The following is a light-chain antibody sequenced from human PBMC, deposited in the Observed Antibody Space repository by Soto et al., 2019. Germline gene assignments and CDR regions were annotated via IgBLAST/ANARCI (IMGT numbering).Light chain of an antibody. Sequence: DIQMIQSPSSQSASVGDTVTITCRASQSISLFLNWYQQKPGKAPKLLIYAASSLQSGVPSRFTGNGSGTDFTLTISSLQPEDFATYYCHQTDSIPETFGQGTKVEIK. CDR1: QSISLF. CDR3: HQTDSIPET. CDR2: AAS. V-gene: IGKV1-39*01. J-gene: IGKJ1*01.